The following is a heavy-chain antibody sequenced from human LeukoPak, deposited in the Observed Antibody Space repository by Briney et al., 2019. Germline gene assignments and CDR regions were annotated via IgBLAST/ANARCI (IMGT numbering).Heavy chain of an antibody. V-gene: IGHV4-34*01. CDR3: ARVRGYCSGGSCYTFDY. J-gene: IGHJ4*02. D-gene: IGHD2-15*01. Sequence: SETLSLTCAVYGGSFSGYYWSWIRQPPGKGLDCIGEINHSGSTNYNPSLKSRVTISVDTSKNQFSLKLSSVTAADTAVYYCARVRGYCSGGSCYTFDYWGQGTLVTVSS. CDR2: INHSGST. CDR1: GGSFSGYY.